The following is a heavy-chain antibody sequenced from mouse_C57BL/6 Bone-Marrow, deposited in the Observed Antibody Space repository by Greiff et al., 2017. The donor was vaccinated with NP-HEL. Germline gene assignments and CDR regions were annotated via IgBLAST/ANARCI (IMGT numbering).Heavy chain of an antibody. Sequence: QVQLKQPGAELVKPGASVKMSCKASGYTFTSYWITWVKQRPGQGLEWIGDIYPGSGSTNYNEKVKSKATLTVDTSSSTAYMQRSSLTSEDSAVYYCAWGSSSLYWGQGTTLTVSS. CDR3: AWGSSSLY. V-gene: IGHV1-55*01. CDR2: IYPGSGST. J-gene: IGHJ2*01. CDR1: GYTFTSYW. D-gene: IGHD1-1*01.